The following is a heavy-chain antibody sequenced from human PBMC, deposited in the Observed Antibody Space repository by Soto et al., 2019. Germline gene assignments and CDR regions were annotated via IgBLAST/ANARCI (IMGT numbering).Heavy chain of an antibody. CDR3: ARDGQWLVRRNYYGLDV. CDR2: ISAYNGNT. J-gene: IGHJ6*02. V-gene: IGHV1-18*01. Sequence: ASVKVSCKASGYSFTSYGISWVRQAPGQGLEWMGWISAYNGNTNYAQKLQGRVTMTTDTSTSTAYMELRSLRSDDTAVYYCARDGQWLVRRNYYGLDVWGQGTTVTVSS. CDR1: GYSFTSYG. D-gene: IGHD6-19*01.